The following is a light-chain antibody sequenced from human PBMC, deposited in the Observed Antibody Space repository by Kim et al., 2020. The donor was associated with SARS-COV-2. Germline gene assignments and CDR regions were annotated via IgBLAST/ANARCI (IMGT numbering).Light chain of an antibody. CDR3: NSRDSSGNHLRV. V-gene: IGLV3-19*01. Sequence: LGQTVRITCQGDSLRSYYASWYQQKPGQAPVLVIYGKNDRPSGIPDRFSGSSSGNTASLTITGAQAEDEADYYCNSRDSSGNHLRVFGGGTKLTVL. J-gene: IGLJ2*01. CDR1: SLRSYY. CDR2: GKN.